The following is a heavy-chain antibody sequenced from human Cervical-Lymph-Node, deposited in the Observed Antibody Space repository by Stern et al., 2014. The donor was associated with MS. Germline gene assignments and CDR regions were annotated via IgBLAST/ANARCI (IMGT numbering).Heavy chain of an antibody. J-gene: IGHJ5*02. V-gene: IGHV1-69*18. CDR3: ARDLYCNTTSCSS. CDR2: IIPMIDTA. D-gene: IGHD2-2*01. Sequence: VQLVESGAEVKKPGSSVKVSCKASGGTFSTYAISWVQQAPGQGLEWMGTIIPMIDTANYAQNFQGRVTITADESTTTAYLELTSLRSEDTAVYYCARDLYCNTTSCSSWGQGTQVTVSS. CDR1: GGTFSTYA.